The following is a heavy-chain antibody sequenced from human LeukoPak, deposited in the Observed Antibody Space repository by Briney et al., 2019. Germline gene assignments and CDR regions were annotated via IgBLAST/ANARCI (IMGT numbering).Heavy chain of an antibody. CDR3: ARRQGCSSTSCPPDS. CDR2: IYPGDSDT. CDR1: GYSFTTYW. Sequence: LGESLKISCRGSGYSFTTYWIGWVRQMPGKGLEWRGIIYPGDSDTRYSPSFQGQVTMSADKSINTAYLQWSSLKASDTAMYYCARRQGCSSTSCPPDSWGQGTLVTVSS. D-gene: IGHD2-2*01. V-gene: IGHV5-51*01. J-gene: IGHJ4*02.